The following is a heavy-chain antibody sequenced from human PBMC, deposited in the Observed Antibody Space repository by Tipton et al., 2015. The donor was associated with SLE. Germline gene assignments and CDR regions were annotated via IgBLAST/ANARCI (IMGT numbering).Heavy chain of an antibody. D-gene: IGHD2-21*02. CDR2: INTDGRTT. V-gene: IGHV3-74*01. CDR1: GFTFSYYW. Sequence: SLRLSCAASGFTFSYYWMHWVRQAPGKGLVWVSRINTDGRTTTYADSVKGRFTISRDNSKHTLYLQMSSLRAEDTAVYYCAKDLAVTPIYRFDFWGLGTLVAVSS. J-gene: IGHJ4*02. CDR3: AKDLAVTPIYRFDF.